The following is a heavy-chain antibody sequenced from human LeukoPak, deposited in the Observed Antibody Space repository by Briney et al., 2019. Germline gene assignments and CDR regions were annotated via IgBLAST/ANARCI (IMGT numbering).Heavy chain of an antibody. V-gene: IGHV3-48*03. Sequence: GGSLRLSCEASGFTVSSYEMNWVRQAPGKGLEWVSYISSSANTIYYADSVKGRFTVSRDNAKNSLYLQMNSLRAEDTAVYYCAREGFTLVRGVKYNGFDPWGQGTLVTVSS. CDR3: AREGFTLVRGVKYNGFDP. CDR2: ISSSANTI. J-gene: IGHJ5*02. D-gene: IGHD3-10*01. CDR1: GFTVSSYE.